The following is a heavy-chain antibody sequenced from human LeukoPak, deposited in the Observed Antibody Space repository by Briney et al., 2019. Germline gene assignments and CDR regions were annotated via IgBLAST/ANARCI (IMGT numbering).Heavy chain of an antibody. CDR1: GLIFSGYY. CDR3: ARVRGYCSSTSCYPYYFDY. CDR2: ITSSGSMM. J-gene: IGHJ4*02. V-gene: IGHV3-11*01. Sequence: PGGSLRLSCAAPGLIFSGYYMGWIRQAPGKGLEWVSYITSSGSMMYYVDSVKGRFTISRDNAKNSLYVQMDSLRAEDTAIYYCARVRGYCSSTSCYPYYFDYWGQGTLVTVSS. D-gene: IGHD2-2*01.